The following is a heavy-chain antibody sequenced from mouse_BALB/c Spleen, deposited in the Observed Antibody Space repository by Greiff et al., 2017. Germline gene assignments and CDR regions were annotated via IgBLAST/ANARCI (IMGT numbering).Heavy chain of an antibody. D-gene: IGHD2-14*01. CDR2: IHYSGST. J-gene: IGHJ1*01. V-gene: IGHV3-1*02. CDR1: GYSITSGYS. CDR3: AREGYRYDGNWYFDV. Sequence: EVKLVESGPDLVKPSQSLSLTCTVTGYSITSGYSWHWIRQFPGNKLEWMGYIHYSGSTNYNPSLKSRISITRDTSKNQFFLQLNSVTTEDTATYYCAREGYRYDGNWYFDVWGAGTTVTVSS.